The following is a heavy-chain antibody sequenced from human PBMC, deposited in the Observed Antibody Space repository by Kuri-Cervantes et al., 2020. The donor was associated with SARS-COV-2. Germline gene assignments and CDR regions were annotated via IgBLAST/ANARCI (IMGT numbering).Heavy chain of an antibody. CDR3: ARDKDDYSNYGDYGMDV. V-gene: IGHV3-21*01. J-gene: IGHJ6*02. CDR1: GFTFSGYS. CDR2: ISSSSSYI. D-gene: IGHD4-11*01. Sequence: GESLKISCAASGFTFSGYSMNWVRQAPGKGLEWVSSISSSSSYIYYADSVKGRFTISRDNAKNSLYLQMNSLRAEDTAVYYCARDKDDYSNYGDYGMDVWGQGTTVTVSS.